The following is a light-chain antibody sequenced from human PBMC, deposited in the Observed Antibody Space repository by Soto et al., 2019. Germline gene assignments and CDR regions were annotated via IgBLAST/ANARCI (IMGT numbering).Light chain of an antibody. CDR3: QQSYSTFMYT. CDR2: GAS. Sequence: DIQMTQSPSSLSASVGDRVTITCRASQTISNNLNWYQQKPGKAPKLLIYGASSLHSGVPSRFSGSGSETDFTLTISSLQPEDFATYYCQQSYSTFMYTFGQGTKLEIK. V-gene: IGKV1-39*01. J-gene: IGKJ2*01. CDR1: QTISNN.